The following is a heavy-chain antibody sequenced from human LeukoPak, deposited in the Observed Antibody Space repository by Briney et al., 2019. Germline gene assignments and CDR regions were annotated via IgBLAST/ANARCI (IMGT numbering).Heavy chain of an antibody. CDR3: ATDSSPRGTLKYYFDN. V-gene: IGHV3-30*03. J-gene: IGHJ4*02. CDR2: ISNDGRNQ. CDR1: GFTFNSFG. Sequence: GGSLRLSCAVSGFTFNSFGMHWVRQTPGKGLEWVAVISNDGRNQYYADSVKGRFTISRDNFKNTLYLQMDSLRAEDTAVYYCATDSSPRGTLKYYFDNWGQGTLVTVSS. D-gene: IGHD1-1*01.